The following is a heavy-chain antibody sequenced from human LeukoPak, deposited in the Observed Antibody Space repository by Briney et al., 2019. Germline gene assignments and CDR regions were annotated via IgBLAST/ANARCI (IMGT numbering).Heavy chain of an antibody. Sequence: PGGSLRLSCAASGFTFSNAWMSWVRQAPGKGLEWVGRIKSKTDGGTTDYAAPVKGRFTISRDDSTNTLYLQMNSLKTEDTAVYYCTTGDYDFWSGYRDYWGQGTLVTVSS. CDR1: GFTFSNAW. V-gene: IGHV3-15*01. J-gene: IGHJ4*02. CDR2: IKSKTDGGTT. D-gene: IGHD3-3*01. CDR3: TTGDYDFWSGYRDY.